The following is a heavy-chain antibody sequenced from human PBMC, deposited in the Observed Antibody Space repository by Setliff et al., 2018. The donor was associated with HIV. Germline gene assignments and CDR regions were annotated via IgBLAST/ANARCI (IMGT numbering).Heavy chain of an antibody. Sequence: ASVKVSCKAFGYTFTSYGINWVRQAPGQGLEWVGWISTHSVYSVNKNYAQKFQGRVTLTTDTSTSTAYMELRSLRSDDTAVYYCARDLFTSGSDRSRQAGYYYYYMDVWGKGTTVTVSS. CDR2: ISTHSVYSVNK. CDR1: GYTFTSYG. J-gene: IGHJ6*03. V-gene: IGHV1-18*01. D-gene: IGHD3-10*01. CDR3: ARDLFTSGSDRSRQAGYYYYYMDV.